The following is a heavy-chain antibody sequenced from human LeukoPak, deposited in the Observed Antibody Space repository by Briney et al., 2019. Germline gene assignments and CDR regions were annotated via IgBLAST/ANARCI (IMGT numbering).Heavy chain of an antibody. CDR1: GFTFSSYW. V-gene: IGHV3-7*01. Sequence: GGSLRLSCAASGFTFSSYWMSWVRQAPGKGLEWVANIKQDGSEKYYVDSVKGRFTISRDNAKNSLYLQMNSLRAEDTAVYYCARASIAAAGSDFDYWGQGTLVTVSS. D-gene: IGHD6-13*01. CDR2: IKQDGSEK. J-gene: IGHJ4*02. CDR3: ARASIAAAGSDFDY.